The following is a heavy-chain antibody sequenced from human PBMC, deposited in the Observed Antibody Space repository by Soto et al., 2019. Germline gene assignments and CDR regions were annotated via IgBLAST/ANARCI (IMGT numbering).Heavy chain of an antibody. V-gene: IGHV4-31*03. CDR1: GGSISSCGYY. CDR3: TRESTTFTTGGFVP. Sequence: SETLSLTCSVSGGSISSCGYYWHWIRQLPGEGLEWIGYIYHSGNTFYNPSLKSRITMSIDTSKNQFSLKLRSVTAADTAVYYCTRESTTFTTGGFVPWGQATLVTGS. J-gene: IGHJ5*02. D-gene: IGHD4-4*01. CDR2: IYHSGNT.